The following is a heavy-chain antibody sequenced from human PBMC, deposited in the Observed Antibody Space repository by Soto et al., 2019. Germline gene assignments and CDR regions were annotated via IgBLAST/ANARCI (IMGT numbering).Heavy chain of an antibody. CDR1: GYTFTSYY. J-gene: IGHJ2*01. CDR3: ARDYAYYYDSSGYSDWYFDL. Sequence: AASVKVSCKASGYTFTSYYMHWVRQAPGQGLEWMGIINPSGGSTSYAQKFQGRVTMTRDTSTSTVYMELSSLRSEDTAVYYCARDYAYYYDSSGYSDWYFDLWGRGTLVTVSS. CDR2: INPSGGST. V-gene: IGHV1-46*01. D-gene: IGHD3-22*01.